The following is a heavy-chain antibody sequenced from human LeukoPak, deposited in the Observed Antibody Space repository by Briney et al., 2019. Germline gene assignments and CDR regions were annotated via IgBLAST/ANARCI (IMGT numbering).Heavy chain of an antibody. Sequence: ASVKVSCKTSGYTFTNYAISWVRQAPGQGLEWMGSISPYNGNADYAQKLQGRVTMTTDTSTPTGYMELRSLRSDDTAIYYCARGWLQPYWYFDLWGRGTLVTVSS. CDR3: ARGWLQPYWYFDL. CDR2: ISPYNGNA. J-gene: IGHJ2*01. V-gene: IGHV1-18*01. CDR1: GYTFTNYA. D-gene: IGHD5-24*01.